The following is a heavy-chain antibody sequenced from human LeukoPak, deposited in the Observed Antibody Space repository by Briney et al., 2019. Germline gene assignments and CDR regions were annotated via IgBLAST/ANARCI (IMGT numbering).Heavy chain of an antibody. V-gene: IGHV1-2*02. CDR2: INPNSGGT. D-gene: IGHD6-6*01. CDR3: ARGTSVAALNWFDP. CDR1: GYTFTGYY. J-gene: IGHJ5*02. Sequence: ASVKVSCKASGYTFTGYYMHWVRQAPGQGLEWMGWINPNSGGTNYAQKFQGRVTMTRDTSISTAYMELSRLRSDDTAVYYCARGTSVAALNWFDPWGQGTLVTVSS.